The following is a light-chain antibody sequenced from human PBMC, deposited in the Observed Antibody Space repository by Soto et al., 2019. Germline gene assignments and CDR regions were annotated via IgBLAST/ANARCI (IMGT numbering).Light chain of an antibody. V-gene: IGLV2-8*01. CDR3: SSYAGSNTFV. Sequence: QSVLTQPPSASGSPGQSVTISCTGASSDVGGYNYVSWFQQHPGKAPKLLIYEVTNRPPGVPDRFSGSKSDNTASLTVSGLQAEDEADYYCSSYAGSNTFVFGTGTKLTVL. CDR1: SSDVGGYNY. J-gene: IGLJ1*01. CDR2: EVT.